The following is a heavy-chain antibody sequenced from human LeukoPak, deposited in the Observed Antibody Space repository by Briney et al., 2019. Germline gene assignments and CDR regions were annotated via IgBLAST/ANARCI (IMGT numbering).Heavy chain of an antibody. CDR3: ARGASSGLEGD. CDR1: GFTFSSYS. CDR2: ISSSSSYI. V-gene: IGHV3-21*01. Sequence: GGSLRLSCAASGFTFSSYSMNWVRQAPGKGLEWVSSISSSSSYIYYADSVKGRFTISRDNAKNSLYLQMNSLRAEDTAVYYCARGASSGLEGDWGQGTLVTVSS. D-gene: IGHD6-19*01. J-gene: IGHJ4*02.